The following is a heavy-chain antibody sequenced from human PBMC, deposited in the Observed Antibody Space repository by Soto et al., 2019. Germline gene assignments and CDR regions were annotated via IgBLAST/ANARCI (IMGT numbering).Heavy chain of an antibody. D-gene: IGHD3-22*01. Sequence: SETLSLTCTVSGGSISSGGYYWSWIRQHPGKGLEWIGYIYYSGSTYYNPSLKSRVTISVDTSKNQFSLKLSSVTAADTAVYYCARVLGYYYDSSGLYYFDYWGQGALVTVSS. J-gene: IGHJ4*02. CDR1: GGSISSGGYY. V-gene: IGHV4-31*03. CDR3: ARVLGYYYDSSGLYYFDY. CDR2: IYYSGST.